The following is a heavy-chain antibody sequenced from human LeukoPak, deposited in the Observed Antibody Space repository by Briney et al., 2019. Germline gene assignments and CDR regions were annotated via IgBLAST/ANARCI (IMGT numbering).Heavy chain of an antibody. J-gene: IGHJ4*02. Sequence: ASVKVSCKPSGYTFINKYLHWVRQAPGQGLEWMGIINPGDGGTKYAQEFQGRVTMTTDTSTNTVYMELSSLRSEDTAVYYCARAPDYDSSGIFDYWGQGTLVIVSS. CDR3: ARAPDYDSSGIFDY. D-gene: IGHD3-22*01. CDR2: INPGDGGT. CDR1: GYTFINKY. V-gene: IGHV1-46*01.